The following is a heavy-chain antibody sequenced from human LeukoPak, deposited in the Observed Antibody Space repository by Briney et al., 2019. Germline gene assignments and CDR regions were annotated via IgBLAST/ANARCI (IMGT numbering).Heavy chain of an antibody. D-gene: IGHD5-12*01. J-gene: IGHJ4*02. CDR2: ISYDGSNK. CDR3: GRDRGWLRSVDY. V-gene: IGHV3-30*03. Sequence: GGSLRLSCAAPGFTLRDSSTNWVGQAPGKGLGWVTIISYDGSNKHYADSVKGRFTISRDNSKNTLYLQMNSLRPDDTAVYYCGRDRGWLRSVDYWGQGTLVTVSS. CDR1: GFTLRDSS.